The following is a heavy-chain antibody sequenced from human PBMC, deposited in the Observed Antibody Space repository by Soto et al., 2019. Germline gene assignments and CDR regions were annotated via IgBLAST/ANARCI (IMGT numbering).Heavy chain of an antibody. CDR2: IIPMFGTA. CDR1: GGTFSTYA. Sequence: QVQLVQSGAEVKKPESSVKVSCKAPGGTFSTYAISWVRQAPGQGLEWMGGIIPMFGTAYYAQRFQERVTITADKSTNTVYMELSSLRSEDTAVYFCASGIQLWLRRINNGYSGWGQGTLVTVSS. V-gene: IGHV1-69*14. D-gene: IGHD5-18*01. CDR3: ASGIQLWLRRINNGYSG. J-gene: IGHJ4*02.